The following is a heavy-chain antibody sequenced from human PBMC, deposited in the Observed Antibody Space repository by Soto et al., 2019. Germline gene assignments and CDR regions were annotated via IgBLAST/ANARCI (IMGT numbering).Heavy chain of an antibody. D-gene: IGHD1-7*01. Sequence: EVQLLESGGGLVQPGGSLRLSCAASGFTFSSYAMSWVRQAPGKGLEWVSAISGSGGSTFYADSVKGRFTISRDNSKNTLYLQMNSLRAEDTXXXXCAKVPELQGEFDYWGQGTLVTVSS. CDR3: AKVPELQGEFDY. CDR2: ISGSGGST. J-gene: IGHJ4*02. CDR1: GFTFSSYA. V-gene: IGHV3-23*01.